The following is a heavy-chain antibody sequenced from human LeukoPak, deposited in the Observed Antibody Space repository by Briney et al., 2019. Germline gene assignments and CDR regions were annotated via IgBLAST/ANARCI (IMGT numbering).Heavy chain of an antibody. V-gene: IGHV4-4*02. Sequence: PSGTLSLTCAVSGGSISSSNWWSWVRQPPGKGLEWSGEIYHSGSTNYNPSLKSRVTISVDKSKNQFSLKLSSVTAADTAVYYCARYDSSGWDDAFDIWGQGTMVTVSS. CDR1: GGSISSSNW. CDR3: ARYDSSGWDDAFDI. J-gene: IGHJ3*02. D-gene: IGHD3-22*01. CDR2: IYHSGST.